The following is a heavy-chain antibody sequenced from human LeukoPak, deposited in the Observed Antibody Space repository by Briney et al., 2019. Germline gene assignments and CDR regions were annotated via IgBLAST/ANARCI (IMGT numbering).Heavy chain of an antibody. V-gene: IGHV1-46*01. CDR2: VDPSGDIA. J-gene: IGHJ4*02. D-gene: IGHD3-10*01. CDR1: GYTFIHYY. CDR3: ARDSFGVRGFDH. Sequence: GASVKVSCKTSGYTFIHYYMHWVQQASGEGFEWMGIVDPSGDIATYAQKFQGRVTLTTDTSTSTFYMELSSLRSEDTAIYYCARDSFGVRGFDHWGQGTPVTVSS.